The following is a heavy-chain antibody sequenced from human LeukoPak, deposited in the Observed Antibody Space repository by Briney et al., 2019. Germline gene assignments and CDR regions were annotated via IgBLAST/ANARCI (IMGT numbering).Heavy chain of an antibody. CDR1: GGSISSGGYY. D-gene: IGHD2-2*01. J-gene: IGHJ5*02. CDR2: IYYSGST. CDR3: AREEIVVVPAASTYSWFDP. V-gene: IGHV4-31*03. Sequence: SETLSLTCTVSGGSISSGGYYWSWIRQHPGKGLEWIGYIYYSGSTYYNPSLKSRVTISVDTSKNQFSLKLSSVTAADTAVYYCAREEIVVVPAASTYSWFDPWGQGTLVTVSS.